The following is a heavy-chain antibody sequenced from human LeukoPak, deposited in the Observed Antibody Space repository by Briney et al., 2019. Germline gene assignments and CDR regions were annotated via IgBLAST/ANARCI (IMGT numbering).Heavy chain of an antibody. Sequence: PGGSLRLSCAASGFTFSSYAMSWVRQAPGKGLEWVSAISGSGGSTYYADSVKGRFTISRDNSKNTLYLQMNSLRAEDTAVYYCAKDGYSSTLGLGTYFQHWGQGTLVTVSS. J-gene: IGHJ1*01. D-gene: IGHD6-13*01. V-gene: IGHV3-23*01. CDR2: ISGSGGST. CDR3: AKDGYSSTLGLGTYFQH. CDR1: GFTFSSYA.